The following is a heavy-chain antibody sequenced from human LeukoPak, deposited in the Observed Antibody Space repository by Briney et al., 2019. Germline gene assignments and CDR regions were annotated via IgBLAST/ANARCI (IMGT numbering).Heavy chain of an antibody. CDR3: AGESRITIFGVGNAFDI. J-gene: IGHJ3*02. CDR2: INPNSGGT. V-gene: IGHV1-2*02. CDR1: GYTFTSYD. Sequence: ASVKVSCKASGYTFTSYDINWVRQATGQGLEWMGWINPNSGGTNYAQKFQGRVTMTRDTSISTAYMELSRLRSDDTAVYYCAGESRITIFGVGNAFDIWGQGTMVTVSS. D-gene: IGHD3-3*01.